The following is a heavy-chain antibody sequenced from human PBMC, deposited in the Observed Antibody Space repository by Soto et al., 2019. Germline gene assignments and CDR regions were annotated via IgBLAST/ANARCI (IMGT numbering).Heavy chain of an antibody. J-gene: IGHJ4*02. V-gene: IGHV3-23*01. CDR1: GFTFSSYA. Sequence: GGSLRLSCAASGFTFSSYAMSWVRQAPGKGLEWVSAISGSGGSTYYADSVKGRFTISRDNSKNTLYLQMNSLRAEDTAVYYCAKVLTPSSVVVVAATPLDYWGQGTLVTVSS. D-gene: IGHD2-15*01. CDR3: AKVLTPSSVVVVAATPLDY. CDR2: ISGSGGST.